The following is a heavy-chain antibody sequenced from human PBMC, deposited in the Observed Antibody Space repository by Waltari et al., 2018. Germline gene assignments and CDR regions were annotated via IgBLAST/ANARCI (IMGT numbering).Heavy chain of an antibody. CDR3: AKGQEHYYDNSGSFVS. Sequence: QVQLVQRGAEVKKPGASVKVSCKASGYTFTGYSIHWVRQATGQGLEWMGRVSPNVGGTNYAQKFQGRVTMTRDTSINTAYMELSRLRPDDTAVYYCAKGQEHYYDNSGSFVSWGQGTLVTVSS. CDR1: GYTFTGYS. V-gene: IGHV1-2*06. J-gene: IGHJ5*01. CDR2: VSPNVGGT. D-gene: IGHD3-22*01.